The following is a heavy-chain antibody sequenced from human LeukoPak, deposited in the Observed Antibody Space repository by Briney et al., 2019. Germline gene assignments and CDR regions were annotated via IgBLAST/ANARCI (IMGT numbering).Heavy chain of an antibody. J-gene: IGHJ6*03. Sequence: PGGSLRLSCAASGFTFSSYGMHWVRQAPGKGLEWVAFIRYDGSNKYYADSVKGRFTISRDNSKNTLYLQMNSLRAEDTAVYYCAKGHSNTIFGVVSGPGGYYYMDVWGKGTTVTVSS. CDR2: IRYDGSNK. CDR1: GFTFSSYG. V-gene: IGHV3-30*02. CDR3: AKGHSNTIFGVVSGPGGYYYMDV. D-gene: IGHD3-3*01.